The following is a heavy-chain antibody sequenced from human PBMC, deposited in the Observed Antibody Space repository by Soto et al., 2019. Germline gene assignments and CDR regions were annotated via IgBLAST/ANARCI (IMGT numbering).Heavy chain of an antibody. CDR1: GFTFSSYG. J-gene: IGHJ4*02. CDR3: AKVGSSGWLFDY. V-gene: IGHV3-30*18. Sequence: QVQLVESGGGVVQPGRSLRLSCAASGFTFSSYGMHWVRQAPGKGLEWVAVISYDGSNKYYADSVKGRFTISRDNSKNTLYLQMNSLRAKDTAVYYCAKVGSSGWLFDYWGQGTLVTVSS. D-gene: IGHD6-19*01. CDR2: ISYDGSNK.